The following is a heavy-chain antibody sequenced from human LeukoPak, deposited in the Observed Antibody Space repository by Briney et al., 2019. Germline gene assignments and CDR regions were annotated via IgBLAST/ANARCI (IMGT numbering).Heavy chain of an antibody. Sequence: ASXKVSCKASGYSFSYYGINWVRQAPGQGLEWMGWISTYNGNTNYAQKFQGRVTMTTDTSTSTAYMELRSLRSDDTAVYYCARERGGDSGSYHPTDYWGQGTLVTVSS. J-gene: IGHJ4*02. CDR2: ISTYNGNT. CDR3: ARERGGDSGSYHPTDY. D-gene: IGHD1-26*01. CDR1: GYSFSYYG. V-gene: IGHV1-18*01.